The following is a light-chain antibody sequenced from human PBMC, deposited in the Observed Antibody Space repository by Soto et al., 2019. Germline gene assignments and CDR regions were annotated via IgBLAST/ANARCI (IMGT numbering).Light chain of an antibody. V-gene: IGLV4-69*01. Sequence: QPVLTQSPSASASLGASVKLTCTLSSGHSSYAIAWHQQQPEKGPRYLMKLNSDGSHSKGDGIPDRFSGSSSGAERYLTISRLQSEDEADYYCQTWGTGIHVLGGGTKVTVL. CDR2: LNSDGSH. CDR1: SGHSSYA. J-gene: IGLJ2*01. CDR3: QTWGTGIHV.